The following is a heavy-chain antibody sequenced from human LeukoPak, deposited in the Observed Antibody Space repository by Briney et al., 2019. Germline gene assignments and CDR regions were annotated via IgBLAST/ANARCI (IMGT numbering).Heavy chain of an antibody. CDR3: ARSSRYSGSHYPFDY. D-gene: IGHD1-26*01. CDR1: GYTFTSYG. J-gene: IGHJ4*02. Sequence: ASVKVSCKASGYTFTSYGISWVRQAPGQGLEWMGWISAYNGNTNYAQKLQGRVTMTTDTSTSTAYMELRSLRSDDTAVYYCARSSRYSGSHYPFDYWGQGTLVTVSS. CDR2: ISAYNGNT. V-gene: IGHV1-18*01.